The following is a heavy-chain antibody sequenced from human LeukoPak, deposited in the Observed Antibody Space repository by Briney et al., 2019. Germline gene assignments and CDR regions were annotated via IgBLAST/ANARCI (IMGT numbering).Heavy chain of an antibody. D-gene: IGHD3-22*01. J-gene: IGHJ4*02. CDR1: GYRFTNYW. V-gene: IGHV5-51*01. CDR2: IYPGDSDT. Sequence: GESLKIPCKGSGYRFTNYWIGWVRQMPGKGLEWVGIIYPGDSDTRYSPSFQGQVTISADKSISTAYLQWSSLKASDTAMYFCARPESHYYDSSGYYYWGQGTLVTVSS. CDR3: ARPESHYYDSSGYYY.